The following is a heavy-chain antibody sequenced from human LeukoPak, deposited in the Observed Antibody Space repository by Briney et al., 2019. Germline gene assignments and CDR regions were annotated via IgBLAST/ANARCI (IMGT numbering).Heavy chain of an antibody. CDR2: IYYNGST. Sequence: PSETLSLTCTVSGGSISSYYWSWTRQPPGKGLEWIGYIYYNGSTNYNPSLKSRVTISVDTSKNQFSLKLSSVTAADTAVYYCARHSGIATTGFRFDPWGQGTLVTVSS. CDR1: GGSISSYY. J-gene: IGHJ5*02. CDR3: ARHSGIATTGFRFDP. D-gene: IGHD6-13*01. V-gene: IGHV4-59*08.